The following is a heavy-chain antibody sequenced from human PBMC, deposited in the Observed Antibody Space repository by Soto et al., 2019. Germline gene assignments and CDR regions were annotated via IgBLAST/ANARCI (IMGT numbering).Heavy chain of an antibody. CDR3: ARAAPDQLLWDWFDP. D-gene: IGHD2-2*01. J-gene: IGHJ5*02. CDR1: GFTFISYG. CDR2: IWYDGSNK. V-gene: IGHV3-33*01. Sequence: GGSLRLSCAASGFTFISYGMHWVLQAPCKGLEWVAVIWYDGSNKYYADSVKGRFTISRDNSKNTLYLQMNSLRAEDTAVYYCARAAPDQLLWDWFDPWGQGTLVTVSS.